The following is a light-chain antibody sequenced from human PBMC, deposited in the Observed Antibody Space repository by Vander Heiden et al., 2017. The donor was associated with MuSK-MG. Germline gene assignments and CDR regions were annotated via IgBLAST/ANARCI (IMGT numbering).Light chain of an antibody. Sequence: EIVLTQSPGTLSLSPGERATLSCRASQSISSYLAWYQQKPGQAPRLLIYGASSRATGIPDRFSGSGSGTDFTLTISRLEPEDFGVYYCQQDGSSPWTFGQGTKVEIK. CDR3: QQDGSSPWT. CDR2: GAS. J-gene: IGKJ1*01. CDR1: QSISSY. V-gene: IGKV3-20*01.